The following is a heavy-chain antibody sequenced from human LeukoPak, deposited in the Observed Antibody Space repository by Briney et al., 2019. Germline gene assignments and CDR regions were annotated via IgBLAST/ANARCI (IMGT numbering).Heavy chain of an antibody. V-gene: IGHV3-21*01. CDR3: AGHDLTLNAFDM. CDR1: GFTFSRYS. CDR2: ISSSSSDI. D-gene: IGHD1-14*01. Sequence: GGSLRLSCAASGFTFSRYSMNWVRQAPGKGLEWVSSISSSSSDIYYADSVEGRFTISRDNAKKSLYLQMISLRAEDTAVYYCAGHDLTLNAFDMWGQGTMVTVSP. J-gene: IGHJ3*02.